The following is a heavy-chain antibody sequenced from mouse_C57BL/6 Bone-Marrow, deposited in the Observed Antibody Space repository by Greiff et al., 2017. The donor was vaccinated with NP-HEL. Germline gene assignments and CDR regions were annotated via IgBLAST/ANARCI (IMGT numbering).Heavy chain of an antibody. V-gene: IGHV5-16*01. D-gene: IGHD1-2*01. CDR3: ARDPLRPYAMDY. Sequence: EVQLVESEGGLVQPGSSMKLSCTASGFTFSDYYMAWVRQVPEKGLEWVANINYDGSSTYYLDSLKSRFIISRDNAKNILYLQMSSLKSEDTATYYCARDPLRPYAMDYWGQGTSVTVSS. CDR1: GFTFSDYY. J-gene: IGHJ4*01. CDR2: INYDGSST.